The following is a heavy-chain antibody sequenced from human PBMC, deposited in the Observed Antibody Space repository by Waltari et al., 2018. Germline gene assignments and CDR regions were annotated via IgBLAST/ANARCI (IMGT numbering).Heavy chain of an antibody. D-gene: IGHD1-1*01. CDR1: GGSFTTYS. V-gene: IGHV4-4*09. Sequence: QVTLQQSGPRVVKPSGTLSLTCTAPGGSFTTYSWSWIRQPPGKGLEWIGDVSVTGGTNYSPTLQSRVTLSADPSENQVSLTLTSVTAADTAVYYCAKSWNTHYYYYIDVWGKGTTVTVSS. CDR2: VSVTGGT. CDR3: AKSWNTHYYYYIDV. J-gene: IGHJ6*03.